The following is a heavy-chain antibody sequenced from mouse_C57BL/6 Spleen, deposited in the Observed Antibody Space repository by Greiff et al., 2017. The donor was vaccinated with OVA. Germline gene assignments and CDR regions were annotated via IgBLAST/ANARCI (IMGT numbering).Heavy chain of an antibody. CDR1: GFTFTDYY. J-gene: IGHJ2*01. Sequence: EVKVEESGGGLVQPGDSLSLSCAASGFTFTDYYMYWVRQPPGKALEWLGFIRNKANGYTIEYSASVKGRFTISRDNSQSILYLQMNALRAEDSATYYCARRTAYFDYWGQGTTLTVSS. D-gene: IGHD4-1*01. V-gene: IGHV7-3*01. CDR2: IRNKANGYTI. CDR3: ARRTAYFDY.